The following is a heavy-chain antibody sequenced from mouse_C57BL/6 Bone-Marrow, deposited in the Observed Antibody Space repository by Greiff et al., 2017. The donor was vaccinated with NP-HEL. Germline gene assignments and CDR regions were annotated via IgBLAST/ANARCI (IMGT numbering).Heavy chain of an antibody. Sequence: EVQVVESGGGLVQPGGSMKLSCVASGFTFSNYWMNWVRQSPEKGLEWVAQIRLKSDNYATHYAESVKGRFTISRDDSKSSVYLQMNNLRAEDTGIYYCTGAAQATAWFAYWGQGTLVTVSA. CDR1: GFTFSNYW. J-gene: IGHJ3*01. D-gene: IGHD3-2*02. CDR2: IRLKSDNYAT. CDR3: TGAAQATAWFAY. V-gene: IGHV6-3*01.